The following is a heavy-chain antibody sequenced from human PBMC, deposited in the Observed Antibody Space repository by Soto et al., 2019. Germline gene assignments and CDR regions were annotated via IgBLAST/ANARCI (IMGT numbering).Heavy chain of an antibody. CDR3: ARNMDYYYGPGSGNGHGF. J-gene: IGHJ6*02. Sequence: QVQLVQSGAEVKEPGDSVRVSCEASGYTFTAYYIHWVRQAPGQGLEWMGWINPKFGDTTYAQDFQGRVSRTRDTSISTVYMDVSRLTSDDTAIYYCARNMDYYYGPGSGNGHGFWGQGTTVTVFS. CDR2: INPKFGDT. D-gene: IGHD3-10*01. V-gene: IGHV1-2*02. CDR1: GYTFTAYY.